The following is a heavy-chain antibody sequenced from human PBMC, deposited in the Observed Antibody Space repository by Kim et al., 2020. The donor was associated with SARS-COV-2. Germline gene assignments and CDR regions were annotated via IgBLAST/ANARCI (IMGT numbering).Heavy chain of an antibody. D-gene: IGHD6-13*01. Sequence: SVKVSCKASGGTFSSYAISWVRQAPGQGLEWMGGIIPIFGTANYAQKFQGRVTMTADASTSTAYMELSSLRSEDTAVYYCARATEKARGQRREFLQQQLVLAFGYWGQGTLVTVSS. J-gene: IGHJ4*02. CDR3: ARATEKARGQRREFLQQQLVLAFGY. V-gene: IGHV1-69*13. CDR2: IIPIFGTA. CDR1: GGTFSSYA.